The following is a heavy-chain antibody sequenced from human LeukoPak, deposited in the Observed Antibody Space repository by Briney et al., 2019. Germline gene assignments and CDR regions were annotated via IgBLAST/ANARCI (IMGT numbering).Heavy chain of an antibody. Sequence: ASVKVSFKASGYTFTSYDINWVRQATGQGLEWMGWMNPNSGNTGHAQKFQGRVTITRNTPISTAHMELSSLRSEDTAVYYCARTQGGRPPSNLPRTYWGQGTLVTVSS. V-gene: IGHV1-8*03. D-gene: IGHD2-2*01. CDR2: MNPNSGNT. CDR3: ARTQGGRPPSNLPRTY. CDR1: GYTFTSYD. J-gene: IGHJ4*02.